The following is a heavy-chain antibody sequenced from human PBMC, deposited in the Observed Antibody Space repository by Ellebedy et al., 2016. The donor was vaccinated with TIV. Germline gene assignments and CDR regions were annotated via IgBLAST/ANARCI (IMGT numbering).Heavy chain of an antibody. Sequence: SETLSLTXTVSGGSISSSSYYWGWIRQPPGKGLEWIGSIYYSGSTYYNPSLKSRVTISVDTSKNQFSLKLSSVTAADTAVYYCARNEGYCSSTSCSKNWYFDLWGRGTLVTVSS. CDR1: GGSISSSSYY. CDR3: ARNEGYCSSTSCSKNWYFDL. CDR2: IYYSGST. V-gene: IGHV4-39*01. D-gene: IGHD2-2*01. J-gene: IGHJ2*01.